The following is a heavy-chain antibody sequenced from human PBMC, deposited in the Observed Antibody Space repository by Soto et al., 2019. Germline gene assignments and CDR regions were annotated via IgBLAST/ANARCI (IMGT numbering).Heavy chain of an antibody. CDR3: ARKITFGGVIVNGAFDI. Sequence: PSETLSLTCTVSGGSISSYYWSWIRQPPGKGLEWIGYVYYSGSTNYNPSLKSRVTISVDTSKNQFSLKLSSVTAADTAVYYCARKITFGGVIVNGAFDIWGQGTMVTVSS. V-gene: IGHV4-59*01. CDR1: GGSISSYY. CDR2: VYYSGST. D-gene: IGHD3-16*02. J-gene: IGHJ3*02.